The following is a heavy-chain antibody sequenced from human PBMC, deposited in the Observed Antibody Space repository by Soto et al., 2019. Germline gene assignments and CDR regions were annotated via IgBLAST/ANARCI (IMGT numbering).Heavy chain of an antibody. D-gene: IGHD6-6*01. Sequence: ASVKVSCKASGYTFTSFGISWVRQAPGQGLEWMGWISASGNTNYARKVQGRLTITKDTSKNQVVLTMTNMDSVDTATYYCVHRRITADRFWFDPWGQGILVTV. V-gene: IGHV1-18*01. J-gene: IGHJ5*02. CDR3: VHRRITADRFWFDP. CDR1: GYTFTSFG. CDR2: ISASGNT.